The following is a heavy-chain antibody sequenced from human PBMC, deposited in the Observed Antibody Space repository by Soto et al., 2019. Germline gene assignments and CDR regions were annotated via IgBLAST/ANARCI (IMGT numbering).Heavy chain of an antibody. CDR3: ARGRGVVIPAGTPDAFEV. V-gene: IGHV1-18*01. CDR2: ISAFNDYT. J-gene: IGHJ3*01. D-gene: IGHD6-13*01. CDR1: GYTFNKYG. Sequence: QAQLVQSGGEVKRPGASVKVSCKASGYTFNKYGFNWVRQAPGQGLEWMGRISAFNDYTNLAQKFQGRITLTTDASTNTAYMELKILRSDDTAMYFCARGRGVVIPAGTPDAFEVWGQGTMVTVSS.